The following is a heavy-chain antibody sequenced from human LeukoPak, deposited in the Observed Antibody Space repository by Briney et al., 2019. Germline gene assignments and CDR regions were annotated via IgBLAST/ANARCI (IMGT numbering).Heavy chain of an antibody. Sequence: GGALRLSCVVSGLILIHYLLSALGQAPGKGLEWVSAISESGGNTYYVDSVKGRFTISRDNSKSTLYLQMNSLRAEDAAVYYCAKEMSGSVNHYMDVWGKGTTVTVSS. D-gene: IGHD1-26*01. J-gene: IGHJ6*03. CDR3: AKEMSGSVNHYMDV. V-gene: IGHV3-23*01. CDR1: GLILIHYL. CDR2: ISESGGNT.